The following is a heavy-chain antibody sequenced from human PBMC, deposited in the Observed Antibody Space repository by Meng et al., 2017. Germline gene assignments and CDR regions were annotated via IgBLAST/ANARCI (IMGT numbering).Heavy chain of an antibody. D-gene: IGHD6-13*01. CDR2: IYHSGST. Sequence: PRQDPGPGLVTPSGTPSLTCAVSGGSISSSNWWSWVRQPPGKGLEWIGEIYHSGSTNYNPSLKSRVTISVDKSKNQFSLKLSPVTAADTAVYYCARRGIAAAGNNWFDPWGQGTLVTVSS. V-gene: IGHV4-4*02. CDR1: GGSISSSNW. J-gene: IGHJ5*02. CDR3: ARRGIAAAGNNWFDP.